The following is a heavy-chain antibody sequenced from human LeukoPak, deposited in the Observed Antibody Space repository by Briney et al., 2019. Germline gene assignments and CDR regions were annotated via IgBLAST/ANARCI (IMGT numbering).Heavy chain of an antibody. CDR3: AKNLREHHLDSYFHY. V-gene: IGHV3-23*01. D-gene: IGHD1-26*01. Sequence: GGSLRLSCAASGFTFSSYAMSWVRQAPGKGPEWVSGISGSGGSTYYGDSVKGRFTISRDNSKNTLYLQMNSLRAEATAVYYCAKNLREHHLDSYFHYSGQGTLLTVSS. CDR1: GFTFSSYA. CDR2: ISGSGGST. J-gene: IGHJ4*02.